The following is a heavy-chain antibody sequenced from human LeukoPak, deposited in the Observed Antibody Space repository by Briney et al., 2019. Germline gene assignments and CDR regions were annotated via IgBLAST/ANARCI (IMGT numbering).Heavy chain of an antibody. V-gene: IGHV3-11*04. D-gene: IGHD3-3*01. CDR3: ARVLPTLEVAGIDY. J-gene: IGHJ4*02. CDR2: ISGSGSVI. CDR1: GFTFSDYY. Sequence: GGSLRLSCAASGFTFSDYYMTWIRQAPGKGLESVAYISGSGSVIVYADSVKGRFTISRDNSKNTLYLQMNSLRAEDTAVYYCARVLPTLEVAGIDYWGQGTLVTVSS.